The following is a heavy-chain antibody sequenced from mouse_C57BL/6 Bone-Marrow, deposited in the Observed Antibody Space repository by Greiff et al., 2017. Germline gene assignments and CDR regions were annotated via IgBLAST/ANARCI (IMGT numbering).Heavy chain of an antibody. V-gene: IGHV1-75*01. CDR3: ARESGWLLRLDY. Sequence: QVQLQQSGPELVKPGASVKISCKASGYTFTDYYINWVKQRPGTGLAWIGWIFPGSGSTNYNEKFKSKATLTVDKASSTAYMKLSSLTSEDSAVYYCARESGWLLRLDYWGQGTTLTVSS. J-gene: IGHJ2*01. CDR1: GYTFTDYY. CDR2: IFPGSGST. D-gene: IGHD2-3*01.